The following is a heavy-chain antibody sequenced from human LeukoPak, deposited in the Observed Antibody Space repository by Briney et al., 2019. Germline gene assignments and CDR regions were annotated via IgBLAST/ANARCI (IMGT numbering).Heavy chain of an antibody. J-gene: IGHJ4*02. CDR1: GGSISSGDYY. V-gene: IGHV4-30-4*08. CDR3: AGYCSSTRFYPPYYFDY. CDR2: IYYSRTT. Sequence: PSQTLSLTCTVSGGSISSGDYYWSWIRQPPGKGLEWIGYIYYSRTTYYNPSLKSRVPISVDTSKNQFSLKLGSVTAADTAVYYCAGYCSSTRFYPPYYFDYWGQGTLVTVSS. D-gene: IGHD2-2*01.